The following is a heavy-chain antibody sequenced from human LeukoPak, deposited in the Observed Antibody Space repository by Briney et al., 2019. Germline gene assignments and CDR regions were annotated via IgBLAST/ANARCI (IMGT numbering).Heavy chain of an antibody. D-gene: IGHD2-2*01. V-gene: IGHV4-61*08. CDR2: IYYSGST. CDR1: GGSISSGGYY. Sequence: SQTLSLTCTVSGGSISSGGYYWSWIRQHPGKGLEWIGYIYYSGSTNYNPSLKSRVTISVDTSKNQFSLKLSSVTAADTAVYYCARVNQLGSYYYYGMDVWGQGTTVTVSS. CDR3: ARVNQLGSYYYYGMDV. J-gene: IGHJ6*02.